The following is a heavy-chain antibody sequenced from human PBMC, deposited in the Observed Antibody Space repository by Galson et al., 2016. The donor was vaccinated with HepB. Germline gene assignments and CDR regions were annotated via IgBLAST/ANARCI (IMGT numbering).Heavy chain of an antibody. CDR1: DFTVNSHY. V-gene: IGHV3-53*01. J-gene: IGHJ4*02. Sequence: SLRLSCAASDFTVNSHYLTWVRQAPGKGLEWVSIIFSGGSTFYADSVKGRFTISRDDSKNTLYLQMDSLRDEDTAVYFCARASINHFDFWGQGILVTASS. CDR3: ARASINHFDF. CDR2: IFSGGST.